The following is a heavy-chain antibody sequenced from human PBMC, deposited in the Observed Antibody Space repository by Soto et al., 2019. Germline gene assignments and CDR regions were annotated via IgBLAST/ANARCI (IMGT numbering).Heavy chain of an antibody. CDR2: ISWNSGSI. J-gene: IGHJ6*02. CDR3: GKGGKYSLGSQYYYGMDV. CDR1: GFTFDDYA. D-gene: IGHD3-16*01. Sequence: EVQLEESGGGLVQPGRSLRLSCAASGFTFDDYAMHWVRQAPGKGLEWVSGISWNSGSIAYADSVKGRFTISRDNAKNSLYLQMNSLRAEDTALYYCGKGGKYSLGSQYYYGMDVWGQGTKVTVSS. V-gene: IGHV3-9*01.